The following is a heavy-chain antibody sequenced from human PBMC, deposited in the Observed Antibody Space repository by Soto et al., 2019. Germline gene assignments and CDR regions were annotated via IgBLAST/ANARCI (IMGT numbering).Heavy chain of an antibody. CDR2: IYWDDDK. V-gene: IGHV2-5*02. CDR3: AHIRYCSGGSCYFVEFDY. J-gene: IGHJ4*02. CDR1: GFSLSTSGVG. Sequence: SGPTLVNPTQTLTLTCTFSGFSLSTSGVGVGWIRQPPGKALEWLALIYWDDDKRYSPPLKSRLTVTKDTSKNQVVLTMTNMDPVDTATYYCAHIRYCSGGSCYFVEFDYWGQGTLVTVSS. D-gene: IGHD2-15*01.